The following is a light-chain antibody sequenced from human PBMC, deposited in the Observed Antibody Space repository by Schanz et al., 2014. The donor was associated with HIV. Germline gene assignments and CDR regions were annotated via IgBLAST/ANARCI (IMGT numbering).Light chain of an antibody. V-gene: IGKV1-5*03. Sequence: DIQMTQSPSTLSASVGDTVTITCRASQSISNWLAWYQQKPGKAPKILIYYASTLESGVPSRFSGSGSGTEFTLTISSLQPEDVATYFCQQTNTFLSLSFGRGTKVEIK. CDR3: QQTNTFLSLS. J-gene: IGKJ4*01. CDR1: QSISNW. CDR2: YAS.